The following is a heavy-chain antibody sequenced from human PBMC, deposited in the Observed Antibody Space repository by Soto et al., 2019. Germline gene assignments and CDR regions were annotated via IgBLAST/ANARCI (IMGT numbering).Heavy chain of an antibody. V-gene: IGHV3-23*01. Sequence: GGSLRLSCAASGFTFSSYAMSWVRQAPGKGLEWVSAISGSGGSTYYADSVKGRFTISRDNSKNTLYLQMNSLRAEDTAVYYCAKTLDGWSGYYSVFDPWGQGTLVTVSS. J-gene: IGHJ5*02. D-gene: IGHD3-3*01. CDR2: ISGSGGST. CDR3: AKTLDGWSGYYSVFDP. CDR1: GFTFSSYA.